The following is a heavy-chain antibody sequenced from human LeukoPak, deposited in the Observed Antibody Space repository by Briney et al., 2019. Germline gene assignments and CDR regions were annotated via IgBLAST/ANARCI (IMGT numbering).Heavy chain of an antibody. V-gene: IGHV3-30*18. Sequence: GGTLSLSCAASGFTFSSYGMHWVREAPGKELEWGAVISYVGSNKYYADSVKGRFTISRDHSKNTLYLQMNSLRAEDKAVYYCAKVSSEDSSGSTRHFDYWGQGTLVTDSS. CDR3: AKVSSEDSSGSTRHFDY. CDR2: ISYVGSNK. CDR1: GFTFSSYG. J-gene: IGHJ4*02. D-gene: IGHD3-22*01.